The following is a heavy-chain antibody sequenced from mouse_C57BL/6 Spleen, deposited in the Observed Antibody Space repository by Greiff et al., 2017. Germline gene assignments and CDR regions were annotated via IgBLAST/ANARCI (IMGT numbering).Heavy chain of an antibody. D-gene: IGHD1-1*01. CDR2: IYPGDGDT. CDR3: ARALITTVVDWYFDV. V-gene: IGHV1-82*01. Sequence: VQLQQSGPELVKPGASVKISCKASGYAFSSSWMNWVKQRPGKGLEWIGRIYPGDGDTNYNGKFKGKATLTADKSSSTAYMQLSSLTSEDSAVYVCARALITTVVDWYFDVWGTGTTVTVSS. CDR1: GYAFSSSW. J-gene: IGHJ1*03.